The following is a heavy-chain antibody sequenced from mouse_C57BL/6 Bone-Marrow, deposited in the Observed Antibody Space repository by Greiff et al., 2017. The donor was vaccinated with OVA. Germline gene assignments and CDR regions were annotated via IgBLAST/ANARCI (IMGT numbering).Heavy chain of an antibody. D-gene: IGHD2-2*01. CDR2: IYPGSGST. CDR3: ASWGGYTRYFDV. CDR1: GYTFTSYW. J-gene: IGHJ1*03. Sequence: QVQLQQPGAELVKPGASVKMSCKASGYTFTSYWITWVKQRPGQGLEWIGDIYPGSGSTNYNEKFKSKATLTVDTSSSTAYMQLSSLTSEDSAVYYCASWGGYTRYFDVWGTGTTVTVSS. V-gene: IGHV1-55*01.